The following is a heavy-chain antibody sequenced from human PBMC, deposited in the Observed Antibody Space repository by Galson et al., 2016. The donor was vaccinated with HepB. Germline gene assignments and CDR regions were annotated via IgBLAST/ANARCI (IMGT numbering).Heavy chain of an antibody. CDR3: ARDRGDGTNWDFDY. V-gene: IGHV4-61*01. J-gene: IGHJ4*02. CDR2: MFYSGRT. D-gene: IGHD7-27*01. CDR1: GVSVSSDSYS. Sequence: ENLSLTCTVSGVSVSSDSYSWSWIRQPPGKALEWTGYMFYSGRTIYNTSLKSRVSISIYTSKNHFSLQVTSVTAADTAVYYCARDRGDGTNWDFDYWGQGTLVTVSS.